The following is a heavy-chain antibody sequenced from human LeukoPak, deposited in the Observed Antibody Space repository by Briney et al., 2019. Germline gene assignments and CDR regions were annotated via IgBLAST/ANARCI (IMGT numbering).Heavy chain of an antibody. CDR3: ARERTRGSGGSSAKGWFDP. V-gene: IGHV4-39*07. CDR2: IYYSGST. J-gene: IGHJ5*02. Sequence: PSETLSLTCTVSGGSISSSSYYWGWIRQPPGKGLEWIGSIYYSGSTYYNPSLKSRVTISVDTSKNQFSLKLSSVTAADTAVYYCARERTRGSGGSSAKGWFDPWGQGTLVTVSS. D-gene: IGHD2-15*01. CDR1: GGSISSSSYY.